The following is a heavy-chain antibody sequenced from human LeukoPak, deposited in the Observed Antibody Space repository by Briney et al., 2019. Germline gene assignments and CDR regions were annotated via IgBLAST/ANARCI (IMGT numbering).Heavy chain of an antibody. Sequence: SETLSLTCAVYGGSFSGYYWSWIRQPPGKGLEWIGEINHSGSTNYNPSLKSRVTISVDTSKNQFSLKLSSVTAADTAVYYCARDGDGLLWFGELLSYFDYWGQGTLVTVSS. V-gene: IGHV4-34*01. CDR2: INHSGST. CDR1: GGSFSGYY. CDR3: ARDGDGLLWFGELLSYFDY. J-gene: IGHJ4*02. D-gene: IGHD3-10*01.